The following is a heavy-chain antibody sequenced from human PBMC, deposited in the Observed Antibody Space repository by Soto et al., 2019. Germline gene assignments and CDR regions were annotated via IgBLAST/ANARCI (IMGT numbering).Heavy chain of an antibody. CDR3: ASSYYDFWSGSHYFDY. D-gene: IGHD3-3*01. CDR2: IYYSGST. CDR1: GGSISSSSYY. J-gene: IGHJ4*02. Sequence: QLQLQESGPGLVKPSETLSLTCTVSGGSISSSSYYWGWIRQPPGKGLEWIGSIYYSGSTYYNPSLKSRVTISVDTSKNQFSLKLSSVTAADTAVYYCASSYYDFWSGSHYFDYWGQGTLVTVSS. V-gene: IGHV4-39*01.